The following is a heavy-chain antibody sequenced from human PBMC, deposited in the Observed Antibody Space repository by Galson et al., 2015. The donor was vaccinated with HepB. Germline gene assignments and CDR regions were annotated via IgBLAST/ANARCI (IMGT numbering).Heavy chain of an antibody. V-gene: IGHV3-15*01. J-gene: IGHJ3*02. CDR2: TKSKTDGGTT. CDR1: GFTFSNAW. CDR3: TTDTTVTTGDAFDI. D-gene: IGHD4-17*01. Sequence: SLRLSCAASGFTFSNAWMSWVRQAPGKGLGWVGRTKSKTDGGTTDYAAPVKGRFTISRDDSKNTLYLQMNSLKTEDTAVYYCTTDTTVTTGDAFDIWGQGTIVTVSS.